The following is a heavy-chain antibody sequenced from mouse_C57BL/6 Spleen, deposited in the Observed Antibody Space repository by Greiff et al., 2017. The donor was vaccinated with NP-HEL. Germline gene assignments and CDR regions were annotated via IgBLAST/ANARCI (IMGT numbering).Heavy chain of an antibody. V-gene: IGHV14-4*01. CDR1: GFNIKDDY. D-gene: IGHD1-1*01. CDR2: IDPANGDT. Sequence: EVQLQQSGAELVRPGASVKLSCTASGFNIKDDYMHWVKQRPEQGLEWIGWIDPANGDTEYASKFQGKATITADTSSNTAYLQLSSLTSEDTAVYDCTTLNYYGRRYHVDDWGQGTTLTVSS. J-gene: IGHJ2*01. CDR3: TTLNYYGRRYHVDD.